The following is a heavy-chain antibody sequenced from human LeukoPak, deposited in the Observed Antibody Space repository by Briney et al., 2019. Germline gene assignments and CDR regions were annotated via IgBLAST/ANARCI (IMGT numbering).Heavy chain of an antibody. V-gene: IGHV3-23*01. Sequence: AASLRLSCEASGFTFSNYAMYWVRQAPGKVLEWVLAVSGRDDSTYYADSVKGRFTISRDTSKNTLYLQMNSLRAEDTAVYYCAKWGDYDILTGYYDPDYWGQGTLVTVSS. CDR3: AKWGDYDILTGYYDPDY. J-gene: IGHJ4*02. D-gene: IGHD3-9*01. CDR2: VSGRDDST. CDR1: GFTFSNYA.